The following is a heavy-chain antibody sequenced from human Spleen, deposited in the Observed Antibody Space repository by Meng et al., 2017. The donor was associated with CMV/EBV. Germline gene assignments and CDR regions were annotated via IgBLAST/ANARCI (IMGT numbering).Heavy chain of an antibody. CDR2: IYPGDSDT. Sequence: GESLKISCKGSGYIFTSYWIGWVRQMPGKGLEWIGIIYPGDSDTRYSPSFQGQVTIPAAKSSSTAYLQWSSLKASDTAMYYCARVLYYEFWSGYFYWGQGTLVTVSS. CDR1: GYIFTSYW. D-gene: IGHD3-3*01. CDR3: ARVLYYEFWSGYFY. V-gene: IGHV5-51*01. J-gene: IGHJ4*02.